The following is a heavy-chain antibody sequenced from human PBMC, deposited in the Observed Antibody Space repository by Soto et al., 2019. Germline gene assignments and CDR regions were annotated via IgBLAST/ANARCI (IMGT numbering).Heavy chain of an antibody. J-gene: IGHJ4*02. V-gene: IGHV1-18*01. CDR3: AREYCSSASCYGLDF. Sequence: ASVKVSCKASGYRLTSYDISWVRQAPGQGLEWMGWISGHDGNTKYTQKVQGRVTVTTDTSTSTAYMDLRSLRSDDTAVYYCAREYCSSASCYGLDFWGQGTLVNVS. CDR1: GYRLTSYD. CDR2: ISGHDGNT. D-gene: IGHD2-2*01.